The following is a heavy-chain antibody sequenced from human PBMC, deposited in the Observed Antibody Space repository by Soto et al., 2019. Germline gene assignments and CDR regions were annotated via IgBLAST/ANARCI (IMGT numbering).Heavy chain of an antibody. CDR3: AKDRKGSSGWYDLDY. Sequence: DVQLVESGGGLVQPGRSLRLSCVASGFTFDDYAMEWVRQVPGKGLEWVSGISWNRGTIAYADSVKGRFTVSRDNTENSLYLEMNSLRPEDTALYYCAKDRKGSSGWYDLDYWGQGTLVTVSS. J-gene: IGHJ4*02. CDR2: ISWNRGTI. V-gene: IGHV3-9*01. CDR1: GFTFDDYA. D-gene: IGHD6-19*01.